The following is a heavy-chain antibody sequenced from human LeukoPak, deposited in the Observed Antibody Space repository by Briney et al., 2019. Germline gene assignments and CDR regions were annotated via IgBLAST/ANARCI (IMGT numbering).Heavy chain of an antibody. Sequence: AGGSLRLSCAASGFTFNSYWMNWVRQTPGKGLVWVSRIASDGSSTTYADSVKGRFSISRDNAKNTLYLQMNSLRVEDTAVYYCARGRPHGNDYWGQGTLVTVSS. V-gene: IGHV3-74*01. CDR1: GFTFNSYW. D-gene: IGHD4-23*01. CDR3: ARGRPHGNDY. CDR2: IASDGSST. J-gene: IGHJ4*02.